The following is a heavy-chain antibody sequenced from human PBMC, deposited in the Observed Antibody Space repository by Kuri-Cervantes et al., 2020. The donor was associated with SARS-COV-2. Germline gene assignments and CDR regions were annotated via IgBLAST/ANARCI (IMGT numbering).Heavy chain of an antibody. CDR2: ISHDGSNK. Sequence: LSLTCAASGFTFSSYGMHWVRQAPGKGLEWVAVISHDGSNKYYADSVKGRFTISRDNSKNTLYLQMNSLRAEDTAVYYCVRDGDHWNFDYWGQGTLVTVSS. CDR1: GFTFSSYG. V-gene: IGHV3-30*03. J-gene: IGHJ4*02. D-gene: IGHD1-1*01. CDR3: VRDGDHWNFDY.